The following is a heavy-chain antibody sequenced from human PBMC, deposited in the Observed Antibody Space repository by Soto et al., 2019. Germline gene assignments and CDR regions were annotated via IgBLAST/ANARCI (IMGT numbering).Heavy chain of an antibody. CDR2: IYPGDSDT. CDR1: GYSFTSYW. CDR3: ARLEMAVGHYYGMDV. J-gene: IGHJ6*02. D-gene: IGHD3-16*01. V-gene: IGHV5-51*01. Sequence: GESLKISCKGSGYSFTSYWIGWVRQMPGKGLEWMGIIYPGDSDTRYSPSFQGRVTISADKSISTAYLQWSSLKASDTAMYYCARLEMAVGHYYGMDVWGQGTTVTVSS.